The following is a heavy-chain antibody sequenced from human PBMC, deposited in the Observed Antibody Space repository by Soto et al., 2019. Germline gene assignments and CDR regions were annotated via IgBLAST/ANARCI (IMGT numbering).Heavy chain of an antibody. D-gene: IGHD3-10*01. J-gene: IGHJ6*02. CDR1: GFNFEEYA. CDR3: AKETAWGAGNKFGYFGMDV. Sequence: EMQLVESGGGSVQPGRSLRLSCTASGFNFEEYAMHWVRQTPGKGLEWVSSISWNSDSTGYGDSVKGRFTIARDNANNYLYLQMNHLRGEDTALYYCAKETAWGAGNKFGYFGMDVWGQGTTVTVSS. CDR2: ISWNSDST. V-gene: IGHV3-9*01.